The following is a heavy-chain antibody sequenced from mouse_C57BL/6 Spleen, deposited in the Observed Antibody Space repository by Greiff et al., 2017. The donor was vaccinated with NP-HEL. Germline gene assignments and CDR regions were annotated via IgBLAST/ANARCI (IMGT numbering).Heavy chain of an antibody. Sequence: EVHLVESGGDLVKPGGSLKLSCAASGFTFSSYGMSWVRQTPDKRLEWVATISSGGSYTYYPDSVKGRFTISRDNAKNTLYLQMSSLKSEDTAMYYCARPTTGVATGYFDYWGQGTTLTVSS. J-gene: IGHJ2*01. V-gene: IGHV5-6*01. CDR2: ISSGGSYT. D-gene: IGHD1-1*01. CDR1: GFTFSSYG. CDR3: ARPTTGVATGYFDY.